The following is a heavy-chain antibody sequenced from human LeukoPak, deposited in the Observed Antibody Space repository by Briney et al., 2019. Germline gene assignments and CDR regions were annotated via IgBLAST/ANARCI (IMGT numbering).Heavy chain of an antibody. CDR2: INTNTGTP. J-gene: IGHJ4*02. V-gene: IGHV7-4-1*02. CDR3: ATDLKKGDSGCFDY. Sequence: GASVKVSCKASGYTFTSSALNWVRQAPGQGLEWMGWINTNTGTPTYAQGFTGRFVFSLDTSVSTAYLQINSLKAEDTAVYYCATDLKKGDSGCFDYWGQGTLVTVSS. D-gene: IGHD6-19*01. CDR1: GYTFTSSA.